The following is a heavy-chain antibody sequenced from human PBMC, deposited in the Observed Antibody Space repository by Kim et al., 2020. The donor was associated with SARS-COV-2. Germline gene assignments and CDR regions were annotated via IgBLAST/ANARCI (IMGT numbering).Heavy chain of an antibody. Sequence: GGSLRLSCAASGFTFSSYAMHWVRQAPGKGLEWVAVISYDGSNKYYADSVKGRFTISRDNSKNTLYLQMNSLRAEDMAVYYCAREESTAMVALYGMDVWGQGTTVTVSS. J-gene: IGHJ6*02. CDR2: ISYDGSNK. CDR1: GFTFSSYA. D-gene: IGHD5-18*01. V-gene: IGHV3-30*04. CDR3: AREESTAMVALYGMDV.